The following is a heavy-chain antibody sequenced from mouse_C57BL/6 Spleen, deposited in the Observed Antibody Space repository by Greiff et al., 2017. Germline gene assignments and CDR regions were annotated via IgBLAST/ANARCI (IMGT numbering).Heavy chain of an antibody. CDR1: GFTFSSYG. V-gene: IGHV5-6*02. CDR3: ARRQGSKAMDY. J-gene: IGHJ4*01. CDR2: ISSGGSYT. Sequence: VKLVESGGDLVKPGGSLKLSCAASGFTFSSYGMSWVRQTPDKRLEWVATISSGGSYTYYPDSVKGRFTISRDNAKNTLYLQMSSLKSEDTAMYYCARRQGSKAMDYWGQGTSVTVSS. D-gene: IGHD1-1*01.